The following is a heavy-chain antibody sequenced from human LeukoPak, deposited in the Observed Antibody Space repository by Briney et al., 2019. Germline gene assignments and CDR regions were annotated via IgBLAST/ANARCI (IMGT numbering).Heavy chain of an antibody. CDR3: ARVKGVVPAAINYYYYMDV. CDR1: GGTFSSYA. J-gene: IGHJ6*03. D-gene: IGHD2-2*02. Sequence: SVKVSCKASGGTFSSYAISWVRQAPGQGLEWMGGIIPIFGTANYAQKFQGRVTITTDESTSTAYMELSGLRSEDTAVYYCARVKGVVPAAINYYYYMDVWGKGTTVTVSS. CDR2: IIPIFGTA. V-gene: IGHV1-69*05.